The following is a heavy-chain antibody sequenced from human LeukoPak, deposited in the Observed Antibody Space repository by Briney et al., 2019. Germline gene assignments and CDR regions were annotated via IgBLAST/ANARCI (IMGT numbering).Heavy chain of an antibody. CDR3: AGVSGYDWESFYDY. CDR2: FYTSGST. D-gene: IGHD5-12*01. CDR1: GGSISSGSYY. Sequence: SQTLSLTCSVSGGSISSGSYYWSWIRQPAGKGLEWIGRFYTSGSTNYNPSLKSRVTISVDTSKNQFSLKLSSVTAADTAVYYCAGVSGYDWESFYDYWGQGTLVTVSS. V-gene: IGHV4-61*02. J-gene: IGHJ4*02.